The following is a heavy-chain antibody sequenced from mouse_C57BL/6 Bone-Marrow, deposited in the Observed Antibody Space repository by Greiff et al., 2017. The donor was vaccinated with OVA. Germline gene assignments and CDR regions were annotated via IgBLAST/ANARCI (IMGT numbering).Heavy chain of an antibody. D-gene: IGHD1-1*01. Sequence: QVQLQQPGAELVKPGASVKLSCKASGYTFTSYWMQWVKQRPGQGLEWIGEIDPYDSYTNYNQKFKGKATLTVDTSSSTAYMQLSSLTSEDSAVYYCASSVVAHWYFDVWGTGTTVTVSS. CDR2: IDPYDSYT. CDR1: GYTFTSYW. J-gene: IGHJ1*03. V-gene: IGHV1-50*01. CDR3: ASSVVAHWYFDV.